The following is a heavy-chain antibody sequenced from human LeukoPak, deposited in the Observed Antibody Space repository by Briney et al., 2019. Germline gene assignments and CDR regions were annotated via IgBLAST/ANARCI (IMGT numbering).Heavy chain of an antibody. CDR3: ARVWGRNEPFDY. V-gene: IGHV3-74*01. CDR1: GFTFSSYW. CDR2: INSDGSST. J-gene: IGHJ4*02. D-gene: IGHD3-16*01. Sequence: GGSLRLFCAASGFTFSSYWMHWVRQAQGKGLVWVSRINSDGSSTSYADSVKGRFTISRDNAKNTLYLQMNSLRAEDTAVYYCARVWGRNEPFDYWGQGTLVTVSS.